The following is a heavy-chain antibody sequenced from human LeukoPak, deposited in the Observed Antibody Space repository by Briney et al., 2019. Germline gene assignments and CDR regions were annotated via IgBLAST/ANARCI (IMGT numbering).Heavy chain of an antibody. CDR2: INSDGSST. CDR1: GFTFSSYW. J-gene: IGHJ6*02. Sequence: EGSLRLSCAASGFTFSSYWMHWVRQAPGKGLVWVSRINSDGSSTTYADSVKGRFTISRDNSKNSLYLQMNSLRTEDTALYYCAGGYYYYYGMDVWGQGTTVTVSS. CDR3: AGGYYYYYGMDV. D-gene: IGHD3-16*01. V-gene: IGHV3-74*01.